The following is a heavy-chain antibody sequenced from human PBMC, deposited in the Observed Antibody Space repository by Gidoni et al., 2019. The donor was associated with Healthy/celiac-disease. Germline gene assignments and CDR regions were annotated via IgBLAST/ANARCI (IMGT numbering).Heavy chain of an antibody. CDR2: ISSSSSYI. Sequence: EVQLVESGGGLVKPGGSLRLSCAASGLTFSSYSMNWVRQAPGKGLEWVSSISSSSSYIYYADSVKGRFTISRDNAKNSLYLQMNSLRAEDTAVYYCARLNVPGYGAFDIWGQGTMVTVSS. CDR1: GLTFSSYS. V-gene: IGHV3-21*01. J-gene: IGHJ3*02. D-gene: IGHD3-16*01. CDR3: ARLNVPGYGAFDI.